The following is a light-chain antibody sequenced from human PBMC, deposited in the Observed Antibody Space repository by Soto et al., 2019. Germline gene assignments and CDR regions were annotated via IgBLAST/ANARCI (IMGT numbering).Light chain of an antibody. J-gene: IGKJ5*01. CDR3: QKRGNWPH. CDR1: QSISNY. V-gene: IGKV3-11*01. Sequence: EIVLTQSPATLSLSPGETATLSCRASQSISNYLAWYQHKPGQAPRLLIFDASNRATGIPARFSGSGSGTDFTLTISGLEAEDFAIYYCQKRGNWPHFGQGTRLEIK. CDR2: DAS.